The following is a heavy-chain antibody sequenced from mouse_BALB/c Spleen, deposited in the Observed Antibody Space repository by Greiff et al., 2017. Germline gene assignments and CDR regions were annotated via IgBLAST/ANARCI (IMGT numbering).Heavy chain of an antibody. CDR2: ISSGGGST. J-gene: IGHJ1*01. CDR1: GFAFSSYD. D-gene: IGHD2-1*01. V-gene: IGHV5-12-1*01. CDR3: ARHPPYGKGDYWYFDV. Sequence: EVQRVESGGGLVKPGGSLKLSCAASGFAFSSYDMSWVRQTPEKRLEWVAYISSGGGSTYYPDTVKGRFTISRDNAKNTLYLQMSSLKSEDTAMYYCARHPPYGKGDYWYFDVWGAGTTVTVSS.